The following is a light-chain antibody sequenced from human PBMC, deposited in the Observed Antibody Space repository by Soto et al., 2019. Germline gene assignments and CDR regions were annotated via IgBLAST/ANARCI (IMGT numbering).Light chain of an antibody. V-gene: IGKV1-5*01. CDR2: DAS. J-gene: IGKJ5*01. CDR1: QSISSW. CDR3: HQYTSDSSIT. Sequence: DIQMTQSPSTLSASVGDRVTITCRASQSISSWLAGYQQKPGQATKLLIYDASSLASGVPSRFSGSGSRTEFSLTIGSLAPYDFATYDCHQYTSDSSITGGQGTLLEI.